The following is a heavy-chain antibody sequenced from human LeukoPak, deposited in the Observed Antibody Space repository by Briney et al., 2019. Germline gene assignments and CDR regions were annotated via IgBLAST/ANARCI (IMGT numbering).Heavy chain of an antibody. CDR1: GGTFSSYA. J-gene: IGHJ4*02. V-gene: IGHV1-18*01. CDR2: ISAYNGNT. CDR3: ARGRSSSFDY. Sequence: ASVKVSCKATGGTFSSYAISWVRQAPGQGLEWMGWISAYNGNTNYAQKLQGRVTMTTDTSTSTAYMELRSLRSDDTAVYYCARGRSSSFDYWGQGTLVTVSS. D-gene: IGHD6-13*01.